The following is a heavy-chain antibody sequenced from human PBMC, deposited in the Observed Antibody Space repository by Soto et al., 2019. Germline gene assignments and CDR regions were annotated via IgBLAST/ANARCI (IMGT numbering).Heavy chain of an antibody. V-gene: IGHV4-34*01. J-gene: IGHJ6*03. CDR2: INHSGST. CDR1: GGSFSGYY. CDR3: ARSIVVVPAARGDYYYYYMDV. Sequence: SETLSLTCAVYGGSFSGYYWSWIRQPPGKGLEWIGEINHSGSTNYNPSLKSRVTISVDTSKNQFSLKLSSVTAADTAVYYCARSIVVVPAARGDYYYYYMDVWGKGTTVTVSS. D-gene: IGHD2-2*01.